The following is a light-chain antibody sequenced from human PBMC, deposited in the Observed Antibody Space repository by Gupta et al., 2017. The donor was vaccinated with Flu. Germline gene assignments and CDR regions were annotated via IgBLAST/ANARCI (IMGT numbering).Light chain of an antibody. J-gene: IGLJ2*01. V-gene: IGLV2-14*01. CDR2: EVI. CDR1: SSDVGGYDY. CDR3: LSYTSTNTLL. Sequence: QSALPQPASVSGSPGQSITISCTGTSSDVGGYDYVSWYQQHPGRAPPLIIYEVINRPSGISNRFSASKSGNTASLTISGLQAEDEADYYCLSYTSTNTLLFGGGTKLTVL.